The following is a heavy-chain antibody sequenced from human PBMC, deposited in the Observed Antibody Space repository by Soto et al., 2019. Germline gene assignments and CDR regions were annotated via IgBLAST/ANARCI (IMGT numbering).Heavy chain of an antibody. J-gene: IGHJ4*02. V-gene: IGHV3-30*03. CDR1: DFDFRSYC. Sequence: LRLSCSASDFDFRSYCIHLVRQAPGKGLEWVAASSYDGRETFYADSAKGRFTVSKEMSKNTAFLQMNALRHEDTAVYFCARDSGWQILNFDNWGQGTPVTVSS. CDR2: SSYDGRET. CDR3: ARDSGWQILNFDN. D-gene: IGHD3-10*01.